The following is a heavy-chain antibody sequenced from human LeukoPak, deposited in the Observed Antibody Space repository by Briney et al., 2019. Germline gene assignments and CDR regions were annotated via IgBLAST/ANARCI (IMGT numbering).Heavy chain of an antibody. CDR3: ARGYYDGGSYSYWFFDF. CDR1: GFTFRSYW. Sequence: PGGSLRLSCAASGFTFRSYWMHWVRQAPGKGLEWVSSIRGDGSSTTHVDSVKGRFTISRDNAKNTVTLQMNSLRAEDTAVYYCARGYYDGGSYSYWFFDFWGRGTLVAVSS. V-gene: IGHV3-74*01. CDR2: IRGDGSST. D-gene: IGHD3-22*01. J-gene: IGHJ2*01.